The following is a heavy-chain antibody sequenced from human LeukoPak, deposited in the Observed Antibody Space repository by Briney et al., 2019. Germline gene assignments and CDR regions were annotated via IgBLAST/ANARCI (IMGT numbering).Heavy chain of an antibody. V-gene: IGHV3-23*01. J-gene: IGHJ4*02. CDR1: GFTFSSYA. CDR2: ISGSGGST. D-gene: IGHD4-17*01. CDR3: ARDYGDFGREFDH. Sequence: GGSLRLSCAASGFTFSSYAMSWVRQAPGKGLEWVSAISGSGGSTYYADSVKGRFTISRDNSKNTLYLQMNSLRAEDTAVYYCARDYGDFGREFDHWGQGTLVTVSS.